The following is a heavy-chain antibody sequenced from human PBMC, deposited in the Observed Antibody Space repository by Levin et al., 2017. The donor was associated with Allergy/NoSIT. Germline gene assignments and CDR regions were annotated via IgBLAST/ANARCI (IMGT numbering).Heavy chain of an antibody. CDR2: ISYDGSNK. V-gene: IGHV3-30*18. Sequence: GESLKISCAASGFTFSSYGMHWVRQAPGKGLEWVAVISYDGSNKYYADSVKGRFTISRDNSKNTLYLQMNSLRAEDTAVYYCAKDSTRGYYDSSGYPLDYWGQGTLVTVSS. CDR1: GFTFSSYG. D-gene: IGHD3-22*01. J-gene: IGHJ4*02. CDR3: AKDSTRGYYDSSGYPLDY.